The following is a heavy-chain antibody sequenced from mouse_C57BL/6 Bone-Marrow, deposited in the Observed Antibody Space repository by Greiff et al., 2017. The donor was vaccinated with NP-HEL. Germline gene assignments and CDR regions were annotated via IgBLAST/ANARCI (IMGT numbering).Heavy chain of an antibody. CDR3: TRRGFAY. V-gene: IGHV14-4*01. Sequence: VQLQQSGAELVRPGASVKLSCTASGFDIKDDYMHWVKQRPEQGLEWIGWIDPENGDTEYASKFQGKATITADPSSNTAYLQLSSLTSEDTAVYYCTRRGFAYWGQGTLVTVSA. CDR1: GFDIKDDY. J-gene: IGHJ3*01. CDR2: IDPENGDT.